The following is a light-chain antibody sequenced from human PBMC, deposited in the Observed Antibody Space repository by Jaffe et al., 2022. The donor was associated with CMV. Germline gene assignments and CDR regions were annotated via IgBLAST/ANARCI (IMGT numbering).Light chain of an antibody. Sequence: EIVLTQSPGTLSLSPGERATLSCRASQTVTINYLAWYQQKPGQAPRPIIYGTSTRATGIPDRFSGSGSGTDFTLTISRLEPEDFAVYYCQQYSSSPPITFGPGTKVDIK. CDR2: GTS. CDR1: QTVTINY. J-gene: IGKJ3*01. CDR3: QQYSSSPPIT. V-gene: IGKV3-20*01.